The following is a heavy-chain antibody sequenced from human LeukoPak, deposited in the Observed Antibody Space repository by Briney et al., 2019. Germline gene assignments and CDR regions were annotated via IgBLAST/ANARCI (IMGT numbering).Heavy chain of an antibody. CDR1: GFTFSSYS. J-gene: IGHJ3*02. V-gene: IGHV3-30*03. CDR2: ISYDGSNK. Sequence: GGSLRLSCAASGFTFSSYSMNWVRQAPGKGLEWVAVISYDGSNKYYADSVKGRFTISRDNSKNTLYLQMNSLRAEDTAVYYCARGGRVQLERRGAFDIWGQGTMVTVSS. D-gene: IGHD1-1*01. CDR3: ARGGRVQLERRGAFDI.